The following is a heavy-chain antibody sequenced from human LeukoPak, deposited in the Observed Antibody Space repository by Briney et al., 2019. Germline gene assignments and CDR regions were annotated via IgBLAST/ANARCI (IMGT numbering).Heavy chain of an antibody. CDR1: GFTFSNYL. V-gene: IGHV3-74*01. Sequence: GGSLRLSCAASGFTFSNYLMHWVRQAPGKGLVWVSRISGDGSTTTYADSVKGRFTSSRDNAKNTLYLQMNSLGVEDTAVHYCAREVVGLAFDYWGQGTLATVSS. J-gene: IGHJ4*02. D-gene: IGHD1-26*01. CDR2: ISGDGSTT. CDR3: AREVVGLAFDY.